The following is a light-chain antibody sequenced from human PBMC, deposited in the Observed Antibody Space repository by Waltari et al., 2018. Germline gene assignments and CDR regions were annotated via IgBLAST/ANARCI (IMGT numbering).Light chain of an antibody. Sequence: QSVLTQPPSASVTPGQRLTISCTGSTAYIYWYQQLPGTAPKLLIYRNSQRPSGVPDRFSGSKSGTSASLTISGLRSEDEADYYCAAWDVSLSARVFGGGTKLTVL. V-gene: IGLV1-47*01. CDR3: AAWDVSLSARV. CDR1: TAYI. CDR2: RNS. J-gene: IGLJ3*02.